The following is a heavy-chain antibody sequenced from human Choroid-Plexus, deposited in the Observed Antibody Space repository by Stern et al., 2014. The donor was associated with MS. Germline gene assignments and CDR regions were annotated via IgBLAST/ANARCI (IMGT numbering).Heavy chain of an antibody. CDR2: VSYDGSNK. D-gene: IGHD2-8*01. J-gene: IGHJ5*02. V-gene: IGHV3-30*18. CDR1: GFTFGSCA. Sequence: QMQLVQSGGGVVQPGRPLRLSCAASGFTFGSCAMHWVRQAPGKGLEWVAGVSYDGSNKYYADSVKGRFTVSRDNSQNTLYMQMSSLRAEDTAVYYCAKDRQYLTYFFDHWGQGSLVTVSS. CDR3: AKDRQYLTYFFDH.